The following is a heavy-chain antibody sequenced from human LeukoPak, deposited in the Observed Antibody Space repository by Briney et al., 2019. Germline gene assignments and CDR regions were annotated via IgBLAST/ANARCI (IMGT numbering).Heavy chain of an antibody. CDR2: INSDGSSK. CDR1: GFTFSSYW. Sequence: PGGSLRLSCAASGFTFSSYWMHWVRQAPGKGLVWVSHINSDGSSKKYAGSVKGRFTISRDNAKNTLYLQMNSLRAEGTAVYYCARAGSTYCSSTSCLSWFDPWGQGTLVTVSS. V-gene: IGHV3-74*01. D-gene: IGHD2-2*01. J-gene: IGHJ5*02. CDR3: ARAGSTYCSSTSCLSWFDP.